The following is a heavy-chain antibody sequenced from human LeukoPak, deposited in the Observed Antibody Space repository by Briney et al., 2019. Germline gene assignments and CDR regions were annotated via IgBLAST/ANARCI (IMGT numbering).Heavy chain of an antibody. CDR1: GFTFSSYV. Sequence: GGSLRLSCAASGFTFSSYVISWVRQAPGKGLEWVSSISGTSDSTYYADSVKGRFTISRDNSKNTLFLQMNSLRAEDTAVYYCAKAAASSAWYVWFDPWAREPWSPSPQ. CDR3: AKAAASSAWYVWFDP. V-gene: IGHV3-23*01. J-gene: IGHJ5*02. CDR2: ISGTSDST. D-gene: IGHD6-19*01.